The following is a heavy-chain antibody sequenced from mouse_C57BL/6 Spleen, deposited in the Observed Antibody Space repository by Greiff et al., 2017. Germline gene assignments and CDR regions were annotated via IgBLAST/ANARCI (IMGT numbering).Heavy chain of an antibody. J-gene: IGHJ2*01. Sequence: VQRVESGAELVKPGASVKISCKASGYAFSSYWMNWVKQRPGKGLEWIGQIYPGDGDTNYNGKFKGKATLTADKSSSTAYMQLSSLTSEDSAVYFCARSGYYGSPLFDYWGQGTTLTVSS. D-gene: IGHD1-1*01. CDR1: GYAFSSYW. V-gene: IGHV1-80*01. CDR3: ARSGYYGSPLFDY. CDR2: IYPGDGDT.